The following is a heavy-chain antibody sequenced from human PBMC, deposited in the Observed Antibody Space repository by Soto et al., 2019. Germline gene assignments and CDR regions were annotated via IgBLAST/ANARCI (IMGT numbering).Heavy chain of an antibody. V-gene: IGHV3-66*01. CDR2: IYSGGST. J-gene: IGHJ3*01. CDR1: GFSVSNNY. D-gene: IGHD5-12*01. CDR3: ARDRGYR. Sequence: QLVESGGGLVQPAGSLRLSCPASGFSVSNNYMKSVPQAPGKGLECVSLIYSGGSTYYADSVKGRFTSSRDNSKNTLFLQMNSLRVEDTAVYYCARDRGYRWCQGTMVTVSS.